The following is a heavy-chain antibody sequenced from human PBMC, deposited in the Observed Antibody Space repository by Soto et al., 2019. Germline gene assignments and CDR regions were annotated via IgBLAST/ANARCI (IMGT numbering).Heavy chain of an antibody. CDR2: MNPNSGNT. J-gene: IGHJ6*01. CDR3: AREKTSYGMDV. CDR1: GYTFTSYD. Sequence: QVQLVQSGAEVKKPGASVKVSCKASGYTFTSYDINWVRQATGQGLEWMGWMNPNSGNTGYAQKFQGRGTMTRNTTRSTAYRERSSLRAEDTAVYDGAREKTSYGMDVWGQGTTVTVSS. V-gene: IGHV1-8*01.